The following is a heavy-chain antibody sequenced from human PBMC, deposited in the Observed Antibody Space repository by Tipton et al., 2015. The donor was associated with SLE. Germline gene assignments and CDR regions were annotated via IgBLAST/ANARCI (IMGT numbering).Heavy chain of an antibody. CDR1: GYIFGTYG. V-gene: IGHV1-18*01. Sequence: QSGPEVKKPGASVKVSCRASGYIFGTYGISWVRQAPGQGLEWMGWINPYNDNTDYVELLQGRVTMTTDTSTGTAYMELTSLNSDDTAIYYCARHPVAGYTYYMDVWGTGTTVTVSS. D-gene: IGHD5-24*01. J-gene: IGHJ6*03. CDR2: INPYNDNT. CDR3: ARHPVAGYTYYMDV.